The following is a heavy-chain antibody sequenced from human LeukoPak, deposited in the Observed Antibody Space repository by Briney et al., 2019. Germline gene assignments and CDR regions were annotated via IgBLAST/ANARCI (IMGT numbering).Heavy chain of an antibody. V-gene: IGHV3-9*03. Sequence: GGSLRLSCAASGFTFDDYAMHWVRQAPGKGLEWVSGISWNSGSIGYADSVKGRFTISRDNAKNSLYLQMNSLRAEDMALYYCAKGSYSSGWYYFDYWGQGTLVTVSS. D-gene: IGHD6-19*01. CDR3: AKGSYSSGWYYFDY. J-gene: IGHJ4*02. CDR1: GFTFDDYA. CDR2: ISWNSGSI.